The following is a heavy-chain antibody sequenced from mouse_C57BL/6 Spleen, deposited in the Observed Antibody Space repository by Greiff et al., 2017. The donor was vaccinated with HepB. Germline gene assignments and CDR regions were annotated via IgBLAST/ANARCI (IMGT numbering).Heavy chain of an antibody. CDR1: GYTFTSYW. CDR3: ARSYYYGRETWYFDV. D-gene: IGHD1-1*01. V-gene: IGHV1-64*01. CDR2: IHPNSGST. J-gene: IGHJ1*03. Sequence: QVQLKESGAELVKPGASVKLSCKASGYTFTSYWMHWVKQRPGQGLEWIGMIHPNSGSTNYNEKFKSKATLTVDKSSSTAYMQLSSLTSEDSAVYYCARSYYYGRETWYFDVWGTGTTVTVSS.